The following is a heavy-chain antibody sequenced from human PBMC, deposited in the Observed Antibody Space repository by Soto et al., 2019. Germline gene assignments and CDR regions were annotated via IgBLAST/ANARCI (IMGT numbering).Heavy chain of an antibody. J-gene: IGHJ3*02. CDR1: GGSVRNDNFY. D-gene: IGHD6-19*01. CDR2: ISYSGYT. CDR3: AKLQSVNSSGWYHAFDI. Sequence: PSETLALTCTVSGGSVRNDNFYWSFLRQRPGKGLEWIGYISYSGYTAYHPSLESRAFISVDPSNSQYSLTLNSVTAADTAVYYCAKLQSVNSSGWYHAFDIWRQGTMDPVSS. V-gene: IGHV4-31*03.